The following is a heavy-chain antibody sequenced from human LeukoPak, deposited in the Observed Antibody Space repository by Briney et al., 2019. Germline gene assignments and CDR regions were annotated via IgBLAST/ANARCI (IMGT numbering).Heavy chain of an antibody. CDR1: GGSFSGYY. D-gene: IGHD6-19*01. Sequence: SETLSLTCAVYGGSFSGYYWSWIRQPPGKGLEWIGEINHSGSTNYNPSLKSRVTISVDTSKNQFSLKLSSVTAADTAVYYCASPRIAVAGVDYWGQGTLVTVSS. J-gene: IGHJ4*02. V-gene: IGHV4-34*01. CDR3: ASPRIAVAGVDY. CDR2: INHSGST.